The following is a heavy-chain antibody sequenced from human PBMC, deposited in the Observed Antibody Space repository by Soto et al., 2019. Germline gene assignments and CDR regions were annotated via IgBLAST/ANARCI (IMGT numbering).Heavy chain of an antibody. CDR3: ARDCPGRSTTGYENEWYAS. Sequence: GGSLRLSCAASGFTFSSYWMHWVRQAPGKGLVWVSRINSDGSSTSYADSVKGRFTISRDNAKNTLYLQMNSLRAEDTAVYYCARDCPGRSTTGYENEWYASWAQGTLVPVSS. V-gene: IGHV3-74*01. CDR2: INSDGSST. CDR1: GFTFSSYW. J-gene: IGHJ5*01. D-gene: IGHD2-2*01.